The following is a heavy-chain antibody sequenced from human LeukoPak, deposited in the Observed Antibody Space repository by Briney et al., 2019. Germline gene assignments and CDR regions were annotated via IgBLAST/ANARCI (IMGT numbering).Heavy chain of an antibody. CDR2: ISWNSGSI. J-gene: IGHJ3*02. V-gene: IGHV3-9*01. CDR3: AGAFDI. CDR1: GFTCDDYA. Sequence: GGSLRLSCAASGFTCDDYAMHWVRQAPGKGLEWVSGISWNSGSIGYADSVKGRFTISRDNAKNSLYLQMNSLRAEDTALYYCAGAFDIWGQGTMVTVSS.